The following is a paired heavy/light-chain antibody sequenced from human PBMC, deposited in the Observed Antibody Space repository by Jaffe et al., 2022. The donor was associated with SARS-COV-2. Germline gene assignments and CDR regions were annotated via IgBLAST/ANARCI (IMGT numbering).Light chain of an antibody. Sequence: DIVMTQSPVSLAVSLGERATINCKSSQSVLYSSKNKNYLAWYQQKPGQPPKVLIYWASTRESGVPDRFSGSGSGTDFTLTISSLQAEDVAVYYCQQYYTIPLTFGGGTKVEIK. CDR2: WAS. CDR3: QQYYTIPLT. V-gene: IGKV4-1*01. J-gene: IGKJ4*01. CDR1: QSVLYSSKNKNY.
Heavy chain of an antibody. CDR1: GFIFDDYA. CDR2: ISWNSGGI. D-gene: IGHD1-26*01. CDR3: ANSGGGSYSGQPFDS. V-gene: IGHV3-9*01. Sequence: EVQLVESGGGLVQPGRSLRLSCAASGFIFDDYAMHWVRQAPGKGLEWVSGISWNSGGIGYADSVKGRFTISRDNAKNSLYLQMNSLRAEDTALYYCANSGGGSYSGQPFDSWGQGTLVTVSS. J-gene: IGHJ4*02.